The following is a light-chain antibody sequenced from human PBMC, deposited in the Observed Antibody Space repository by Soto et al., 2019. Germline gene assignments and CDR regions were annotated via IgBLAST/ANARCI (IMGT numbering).Light chain of an antibody. J-gene: IGLJ7*01. V-gene: IGLV1-44*01. Sequence: QSVLTQPPSASGTPGQRVTISCSGSSSNIGSNTVNWYQQLPGTTPTLLIYSNNQRPSGVPDRFSGSKSGTSASLAISGLQSEDEADYYCAAWDDSLNGPEFGGGTQLTVL. CDR2: SNN. CDR3: AAWDDSLNGPE. CDR1: SSNIGSNT.